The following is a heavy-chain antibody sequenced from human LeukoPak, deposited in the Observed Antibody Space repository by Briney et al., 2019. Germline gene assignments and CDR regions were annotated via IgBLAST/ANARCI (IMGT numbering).Heavy chain of an antibody. J-gene: IGHJ6*03. CDR3: ARGARRGIFYMVV. Sequence: SETLSLTCTVSGGSISGYYWSWIRRPPGKELEWIGYIYYSGSTNYNPSLKSRVTISVDTSNNQFSLKLSSVTAADTAVYYCARGARRGIFYMVVWGRGTTVTVSS. D-gene: IGHD3-3*02. CDR1: GGSISGYY. CDR2: IYYSGST. V-gene: IGHV4-59*01.